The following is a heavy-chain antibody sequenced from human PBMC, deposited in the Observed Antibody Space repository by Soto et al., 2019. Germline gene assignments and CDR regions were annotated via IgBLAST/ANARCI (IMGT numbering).Heavy chain of an antibody. CDR1: GGSISSGNYC. J-gene: IGHJ4*01. CDR2: IHYSGSS. D-gene: IGHD5-18*01. Sequence: QVQLQESGPGLVKPSQSLSLTCTVSGGSISSGNYCWCWIRQPPGKGLEWIGFIHYSGSSYFNPSLNNRVTISVDTSKNQFSLKLDSVTAADTDVYYCARDLDTAPYFDYWGHGTLVTVSS. V-gene: IGHV4-30-4*01. CDR3: ARDLDTAPYFDY.